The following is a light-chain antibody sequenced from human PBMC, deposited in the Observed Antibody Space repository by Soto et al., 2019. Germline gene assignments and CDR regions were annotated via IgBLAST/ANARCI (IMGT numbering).Light chain of an antibody. Sequence: EIVLTQSPGTLSLSPGAGATLSCRASQSLSSSYLAWYQQKPGQAPRLLIYGASSRATGIPDRFSGSGSGTDFTLTISRLEPEDFAVYYCQQYGNSPLTSGGGTKVDIK. CDR1: QSLSSSY. CDR3: QQYGNSPLT. V-gene: IGKV3-20*01. CDR2: GAS. J-gene: IGKJ4*01.